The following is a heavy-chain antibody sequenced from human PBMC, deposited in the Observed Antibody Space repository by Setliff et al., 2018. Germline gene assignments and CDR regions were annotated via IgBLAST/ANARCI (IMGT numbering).Heavy chain of an antibody. CDR3: ARDSRNYYDSSGLYERNAFEI. D-gene: IGHD3-22*01. CDR2: IIPILGIA. Sequence: SVKVSCKASGGTFSSYAISWVRQAPGQGLEWMGGIIPILGIANYAQKFQGRVTITADKSTSTAYMELSSLRSEDTAVYYCARDSRNYYDSSGLYERNAFEIWGQGTMVTVSS. J-gene: IGHJ3*02. V-gene: IGHV1-69*10. CDR1: GGTFSSYA.